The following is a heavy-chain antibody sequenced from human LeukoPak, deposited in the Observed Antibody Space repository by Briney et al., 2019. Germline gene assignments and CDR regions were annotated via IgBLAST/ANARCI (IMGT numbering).Heavy chain of an antibody. CDR3: ARAYS. Sequence: GGALRLSCTASGFTFSSHLMSWVRQAPGKGLEWVANIKEDGSEVYYMDSVKGRFTISRDNAKNSLFLQMNSLEAEDTAVYYCARAYSWGQGTLVTVSS. J-gene: IGHJ4*02. V-gene: IGHV3-7*03. CDR1: GFTFSSHL. CDR2: IKEDGSEV.